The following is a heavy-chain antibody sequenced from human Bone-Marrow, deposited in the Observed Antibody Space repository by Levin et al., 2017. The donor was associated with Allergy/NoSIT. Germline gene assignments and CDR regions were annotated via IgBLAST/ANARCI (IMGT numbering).Heavy chain of an antibody. J-gene: IGHJ4*02. V-gene: IGHV3-74*01. CDR3: ARTDIVVVPAAKGPFDY. CDR1: GFTFSSYW. D-gene: IGHD2-2*01. Sequence: GGSLRLSCAASGFTFSSYWMHWVRQAPGKGLVWVSRINSDGSSTSYADSVKGRFTISRDNAKNTLYLQMNSLRAEDTAVYYCARTDIVVVPAAKGPFDYWGQGTLVTVSS. CDR2: INSDGSST.